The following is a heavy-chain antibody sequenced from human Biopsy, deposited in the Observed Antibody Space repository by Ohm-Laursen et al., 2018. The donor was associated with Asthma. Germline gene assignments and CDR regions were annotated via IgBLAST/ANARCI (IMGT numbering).Heavy chain of an antibody. CDR3: AKDPRIYGDNVAGMDV. CDR1: GITFSTYG. D-gene: IGHD4-17*01. Sequence: SLRLSCAASGITFSTYGMHWVRQAPGRGLEWVSFIWYDGRKKTYADSVKGRFTISRDNSKHTMYLHMSSLRVEDTAVYYCAKDPRIYGDNVAGMDVWGQGTAVNVSS. CDR2: IWYDGRKK. V-gene: IGHV3-30*02. J-gene: IGHJ6*02.